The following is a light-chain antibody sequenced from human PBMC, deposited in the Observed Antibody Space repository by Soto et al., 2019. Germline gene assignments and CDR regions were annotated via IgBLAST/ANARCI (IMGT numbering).Light chain of an antibody. V-gene: IGKV1-5*03. Sequence: DIQMPPSPSTLSASVGDRVTITCRASQSISSWLAWYQQKPGKAPNLLISKASSLESGVPSRFSGSGSGTEFTLTISSLQPDDFATYYCQQYYSYSYTFGQGTKLEIK. CDR1: QSISSW. J-gene: IGKJ2*01. CDR2: KAS. CDR3: QQYYSYSYT.